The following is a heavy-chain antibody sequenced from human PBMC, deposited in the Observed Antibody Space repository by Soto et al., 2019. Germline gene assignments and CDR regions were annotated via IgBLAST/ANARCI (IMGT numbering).Heavy chain of an antibody. CDR1: GFTFSDYY. V-gene: IGHV3-11*01. CDR2: IKTSGSTM. CDR3: ARGLRNFDL. J-gene: IGHJ2*01. D-gene: IGHD3-16*01. Sequence: PGGSLRLSCAASGFTFSDYYMSWIRQAPGRGLQWISYIKTSGSTMYYADSVKGRFTVSRDNAKNSLYLRMNRLRAEDTAVYYCARGLRNFDLWGRGTLVTVSS.